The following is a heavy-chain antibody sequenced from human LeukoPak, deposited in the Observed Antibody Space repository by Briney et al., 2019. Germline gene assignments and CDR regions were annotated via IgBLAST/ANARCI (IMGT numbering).Heavy chain of an antibody. D-gene: IGHD5-18*01. Sequence: PSETLSLTCAVYGGSFSGYYWSWIRQPPGKGLEWIGEINRSGSTNYNPSLKSRVTISVDTSKNQFSLKLSSVTAADTAVYYCARTREAGYNDYWGQGTLVTVSS. J-gene: IGHJ4*02. V-gene: IGHV4-34*01. CDR2: INRSGST. CDR3: ARTREAGYNDY. CDR1: GGSFSGYY.